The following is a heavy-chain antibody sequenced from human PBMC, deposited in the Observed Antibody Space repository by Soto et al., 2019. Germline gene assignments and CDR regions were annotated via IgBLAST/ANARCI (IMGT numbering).Heavy chain of an antibody. CDR1: GFTFRSYG. V-gene: IGHV3-33*01. D-gene: IGHD2-21*01. Sequence: QVQLVESGGGVVQPGRSLRLSCAASGFTFRSYGMHWVRQARGKGLEWVAGIWYDGTVKNYADSVKGRFSISRDNSQNTVYLQMNTLRAEDTAVYYCARADCGGQRACDFWGQGTLVSVSS. J-gene: IGHJ4*02. CDR3: ARADCGGQRACDF. CDR2: IWYDGTVK.